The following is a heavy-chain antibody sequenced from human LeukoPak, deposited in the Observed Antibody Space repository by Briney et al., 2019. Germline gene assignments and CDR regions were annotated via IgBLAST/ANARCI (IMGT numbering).Heavy chain of an antibody. CDR2: IYYSGST. Sequence: SETLSLTCTVSGGSISSYYWSWIRQPPGKGLEWIGYIYYSGSTNYNPSLKSRVTISVDTSKNQFSLKLSSVTAADTAVYYCASGGCNRPGDYWGQGTLVTVSS. V-gene: IGHV4-59*12. CDR3: ASGGCNRPGDY. J-gene: IGHJ4*02. CDR1: GGSISSYY. D-gene: IGHD2-15*01.